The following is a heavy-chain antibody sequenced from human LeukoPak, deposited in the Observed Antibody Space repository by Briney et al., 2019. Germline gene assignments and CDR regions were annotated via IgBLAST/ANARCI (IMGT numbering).Heavy chain of an antibody. CDR1: GFTFSSYG. Sequence: QSGGSLRLSCAASGFTFSSYGMHWVRQAPGKGLEWVAFIRYDGSNKYYADSVKGRFTISRDNSKNTLYLQMNSLRAEDTALYYCAKDNRPVAGAKGYYGMDAWGQGTTVTVSS. CDR2: IRYDGSNK. CDR3: AKDNRPVAGAKGYYGMDA. D-gene: IGHD1-26*01. J-gene: IGHJ6*02. V-gene: IGHV3-30*02.